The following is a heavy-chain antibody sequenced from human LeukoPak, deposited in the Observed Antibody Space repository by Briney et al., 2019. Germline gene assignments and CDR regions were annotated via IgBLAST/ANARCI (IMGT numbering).Heavy chain of an antibody. J-gene: IGHJ4*02. V-gene: IGHV4-4*07. CDR2: IHATGNT. CDR1: GDSMSGYF. D-gene: IGHD2-15*01. Sequence: SETLSLTCSVSGDSMSGYFWSWIRQPAGKGLEWLGRIHATGNTIYNPSLQGRVTMSVDTPKSQFSLELNSVTAADTAVYYCARFHNSGGFFYPDDHWGQGTQVTVSS. CDR3: ARFHNSGGFFYPDDH.